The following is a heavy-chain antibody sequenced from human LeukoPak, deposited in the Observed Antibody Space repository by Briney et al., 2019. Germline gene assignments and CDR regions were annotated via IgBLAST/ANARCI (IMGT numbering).Heavy chain of an antibody. CDR2: ISDSGDYT. CDR3: AKPSGILLITNPQS. Sequence: GGSLGLSCAASGFTFSTYAMSWVRQAPGKGLEWVSGISDSGDYTYYADSVKGRFTISRDNSKNTLYLQMNSLRAEDTAIYYCAKPSGILLITNPQSWGQGTLVTVSS. V-gene: IGHV3-23*01. CDR1: GFTFSTYA. J-gene: IGHJ5*02. D-gene: IGHD1-26*01.